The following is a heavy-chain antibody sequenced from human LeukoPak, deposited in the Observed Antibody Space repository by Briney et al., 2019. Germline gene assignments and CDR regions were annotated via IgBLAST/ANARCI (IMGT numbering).Heavy chain of an antibody. J-gene: IGHJ4*02. CDR2: ISYDGSNK. CDR1: GFTFSSYA. D-gene: IGHD3-3*01. CDR3: ARSALAFWSGYLIFFDY. Sequence: GGSLRLSCAASGFTFSSYAMHWVRRAPGKGLEWVAVISYDGSNKYYADSVKGRFTISRDNSKNTLYLQMNSLRAEDTAVYYCARSALAFWSGYLIFFDYWGQGTLVTVSS. V-gene: IGHV3-30*04.